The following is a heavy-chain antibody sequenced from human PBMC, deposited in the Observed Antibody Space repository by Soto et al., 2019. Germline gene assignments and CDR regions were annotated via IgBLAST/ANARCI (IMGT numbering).Heavy chain of an antibody. D-gene: IGHD3-16*02. V-gene: IGHV4-30-4*02. Sequence: SDTLSLTFTVSGGSIRSVDYYWSWIRQPPGKGLEVVGDIYYSGGPYYNPSLKSRVNISLDTSNNQFSLKLTSVTAADSAVYYCARESLSFSRMHXWGQATTVTAS. CDR2: IYYSGGP. J-gene: IGHJ6*02. CDR3: ARESLSFSRMHX. CDR1: GGSIRSVDYY.